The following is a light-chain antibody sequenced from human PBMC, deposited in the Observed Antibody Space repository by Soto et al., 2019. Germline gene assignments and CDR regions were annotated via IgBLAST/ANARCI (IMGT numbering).Light chain of an antibody. Sequence: QAALTQPSSVSGSPGPSITISCTGTISDVGGYNYVSWYQQHPGKAPKLMIYEVSNRPSGVSNRFSGSKSGNTASLTISGLQAEDEADYYCSSYTSSSTHNYVFGTGTKVTVL. CDR2: EVS. CDR3: SSYTSSSTHNYV. J-gene: IGLJ1*01. V-gene: IGLV2-14*01. CDR1: ISDVGGYNY.